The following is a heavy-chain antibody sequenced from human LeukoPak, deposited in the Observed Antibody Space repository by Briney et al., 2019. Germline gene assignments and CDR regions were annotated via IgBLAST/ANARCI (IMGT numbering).Heavy chain of an antibody. D-gene: IGHD2-21*01. CDR2: ITDSGGST. J-gene: IGHJ4*02. Sequence: PGGSLRPSYAGSGFTFGFYAMSWARQPPGKGRGWFSVITDSGGSTYHADSVKGRFTISRDNSKNTLYLQMNSLRAEDTAVYFCAKGSASARPYYFDYWGQGTLVTVSS. CDR1: GFTFGFYA. CDR3: AKGSASARPYYFDY. V-gene: IGHV3-23*01.